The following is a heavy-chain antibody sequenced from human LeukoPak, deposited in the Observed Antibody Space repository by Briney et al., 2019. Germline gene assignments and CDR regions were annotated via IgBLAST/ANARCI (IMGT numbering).Heavy chain of an antibody. Sequence: SVNVSCKASGGTFSSYAISWVRQAPGQGLEWMGGIIPIFGTANYAQKFQGRVTITADESTSTAYMELSSLRSEDTAVYYCARGCTSCSTHYYYYGMDVWGQGTTVTVSS. CDR1: GGTFSSYA. CDR2: IIPIFGTA. D-gene: IGHD2-2*01. J-gene: IGHJ6*02. CDR3: ARGCTSCSTHYYYYGMDV. V-gene: IGHV1-69*13.